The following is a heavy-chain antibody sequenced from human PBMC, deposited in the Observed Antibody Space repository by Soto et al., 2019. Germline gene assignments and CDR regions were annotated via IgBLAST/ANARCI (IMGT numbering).Heavy chain of an antibody. CDR2: FRGDGTGA. CDR3: AKRSSSSTFDY. J-gene: IGHJ4*02. V-gene: IGHV3-23*01. Sequence: GGSLRLSCAASGFSFSSYAMSWVRQAPGKGLEWVSAFRGDGTGAHYADSVKGRFTISRDNSKNTPYLQMNSLRAEDTAVYYCAKRSSSSTFDYWGQGTLVTVSS. D-gene: IGHD6-6*01. CDR1: GFSFSSYA.